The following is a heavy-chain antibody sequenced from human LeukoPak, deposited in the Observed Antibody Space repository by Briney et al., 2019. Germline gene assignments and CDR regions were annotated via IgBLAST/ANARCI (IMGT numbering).Heavy chain of an antibody. CDR3: ARVVITGTAYFDY. CDR1: GGSISISSYY. J-gene: IGHJ4*02. D-gene: IGHD1-20*01. CDR2: IYYSGST. Sequence: SETLSLTCTVSGGSISISSYYWGWIRQPPGKGLEWIGSIYYSGSTYYNPSLKSRVTISVDTSKNQFSLKLSSVTAADTAVYYCARVVITGTAYFDYWGQGTLVTVSS. V-gene: IGHV4-39*07.